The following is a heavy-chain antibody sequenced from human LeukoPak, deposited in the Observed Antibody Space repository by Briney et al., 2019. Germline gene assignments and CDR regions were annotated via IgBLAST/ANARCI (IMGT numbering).Heavy chain of an antibody. CDR3: AKEMDLSRYCSSTSCHPFDF. V-gene: IGHV3-9*01. CDR2: ISWNSGSI. J-gene: IGHJ4*02. CDR1: GFTFDDYA. D-gene: IGHD2-2*01. Sequence: PGGSLRLSCAASGFTFDDYAVHWVRQAPGKGLEWVSGISWNSGSIDYADSVKGRFIISRDNAKNSLYLQMGSLSTEDTAFYYCAKEMDLSRYCSSTSCHPFDFWGQGTLVTVSS.